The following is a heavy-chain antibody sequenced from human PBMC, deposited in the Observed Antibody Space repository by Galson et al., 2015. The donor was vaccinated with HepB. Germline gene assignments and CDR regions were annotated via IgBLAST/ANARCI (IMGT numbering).Heavy chain of an antibody. CDR1: KYTFSDYY. Sequence: SVKVSCKASKYTFSDYYIHWVRQAPGQGLEWMGWIFPNSGGTTYAQVFQGRVTLTSDTSINTAYMYLSSLTSDDTAVHYCARGQSKWELLRDYFDYWGQGTLVTVSS. CDR2: IFPNSGGT. V-gene: IGHV1-2*02. D-gene: IGHD1-26*01. CDR3: ARGQSKWELLRDYFDY. J-gene: IGHJ4*02.